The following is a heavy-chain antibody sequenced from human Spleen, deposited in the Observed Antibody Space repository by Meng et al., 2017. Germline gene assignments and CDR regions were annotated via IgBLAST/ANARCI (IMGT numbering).Heavy chain of an antibody. D-gene: IGHD4-11*01. CDR3: AKASQSKNNYYAMDV. CDR1: GFAFDDYA. Sequence: GESLKISCAASGFAFDDYAVHWVRQAPGKGLEWVSLISWNGGSTYYADSVKGRFTISRDNSKNSLYLQMYSLRAADSALYYYAKASQSKNNYYAMDVWGQGTTVTVSS. J-gene: IGHJ6*02. CDR2: ISWNGGST. V-gene: IGHV3-43D*03.